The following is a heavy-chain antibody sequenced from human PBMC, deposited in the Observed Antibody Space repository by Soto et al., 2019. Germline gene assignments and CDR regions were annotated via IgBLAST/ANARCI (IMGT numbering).Heavy chain of an antibody. V-gene: IGHV5-51*01. CDR1: GYTFTDYW. J-gene: IGHJ6*02. Sequence: GESLKISCKGSGYTFTDYWIGWVRQLPGKGLEWMGIIYPGDSDTRYSPSFQGHVTITVDKSTNTAYLQWNTLRASDTAMYYCARHISTFRYYYYAMDVWGQGTTVTVSS. CDR2: IYPGDSDT. D-gene: IGHD2-2*01. CDR3: ARHISTFRYYYYAMDV.